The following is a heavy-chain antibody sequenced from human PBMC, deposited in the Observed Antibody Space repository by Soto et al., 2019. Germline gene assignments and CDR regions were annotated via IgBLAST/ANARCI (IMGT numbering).Heavy chain of an antibody. D-gene: IGHD3-22*01. V-gene: IGHV1-18*01. CDR3: AREGSVVVVITRGAFDI. Sequence: ASVKVSCKASGYTFTSYGISWVRQAPGQGLEWMGWISAYNGNTNYAQKLQGRVTTTTDTSTSTAYMELRSLRSDDTAVYYCAREGSVVVVITRGAFDIWGQGTMVTVSS. CDR1: GYTFTSYG. J-gene: IGHJ3*02. CDR2: ISAYNGNT.